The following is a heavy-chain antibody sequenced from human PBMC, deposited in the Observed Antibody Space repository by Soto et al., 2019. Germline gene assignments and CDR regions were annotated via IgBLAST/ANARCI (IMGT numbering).Heavy chain of an antibody. CDR1: GFTFSNFA. J-gene: IGHJ5*02. D-gene: IGHD5-18*01. Sequence: EVQLLESGGGLIQPGGSLRLSCAVSGFTFSNFAMTWVRQAPGKGLQWVSCSTYTGGTTYYADSVKGRFTISRDNVKNILYLHMNSLRADDTAVYYCATRGLTAPHWFDPWGQGTLVTVSS. CDR3: ATRGLTAPHWFDP. CDR2: STYTGGTT. V-gene: IGHV3-23*01.